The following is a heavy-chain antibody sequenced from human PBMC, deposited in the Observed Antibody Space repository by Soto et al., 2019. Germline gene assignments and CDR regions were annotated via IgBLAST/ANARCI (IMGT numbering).Heavy chain of an antibody. Sequence: EVQLLESGGGLVQPGGSLRLSCAASGFTFSSYAMSWVRQAPGKGLEWVSAISGSGGSTYYADSVKGRFTISRDNSKNTLYLQINSLRAEDTAVYYCAKDYDFWSGYCDYWGQGTLVTVSS. V-gene: IGHV3-23*01. J-gene: IGHJ4*02. CDR2: ISGSGGST. D-gene: IGHD3-3*01. CDR1: GFTFSSYA. CDR3: AKDYDFWSGYCDY.